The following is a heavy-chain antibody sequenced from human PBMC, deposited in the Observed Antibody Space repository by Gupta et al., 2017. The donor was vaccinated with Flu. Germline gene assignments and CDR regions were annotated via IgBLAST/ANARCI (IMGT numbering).Heavy chain of an antibody. Sequence: EEQLVESGGGLVQPGGSLRLSCAASGFTFRSYWMDWVRQAPGKGLEWVANIAADDSVKNYAGSVKGRFTISRDDAKNSLYLQMNSLRAEDTAVYYCVRNRGWQQFDYWGQGALVTVSS. CDR3: VRNRGWQQFDY. CDR1: GFTFRSYW. CDR2: IAADDSVK. V-gene: IGHV3-7*01. J-gene: IGHJ4*02. D-gene: IGHD3-10*01.